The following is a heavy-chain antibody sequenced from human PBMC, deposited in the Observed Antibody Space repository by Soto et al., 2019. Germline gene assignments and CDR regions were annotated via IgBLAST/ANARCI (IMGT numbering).Heavy chain of an antibody. CDR2: IYHSGST. V-gene: IGHV4-4*02. CDR1: GGSISSSNW. Sequence: SETLSLTCAVSGGSISSSNWWSWVRQPPGKGLEWIGEIYHSGSTNYNPSLKSRVTISVDKSKNQFSLKLSSVTAADTAVYYCARVIRDTAMAYYYYYGMDVWGQGTTVTVSS. D-gene: IGHD5-18*01. J-gene: IGHJ6*02. CDR3: ARVIRDTAMAYYYYYGMDV.